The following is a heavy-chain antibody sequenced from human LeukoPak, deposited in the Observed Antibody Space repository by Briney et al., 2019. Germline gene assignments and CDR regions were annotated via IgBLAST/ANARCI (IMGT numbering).Heavy chain of an antibody. Sequence: SETLSLTCTVSGGSIISDYWSWIRQPPGKGLEWIGYIYYSGTTNYNPPLKSRVSISVDTSKNQFSLNLSSVTAADTAVYYCARGGYDAFDMWGQGTVVTVSS. CDR2: IYYSGTT. CDR3: ARGGYDAFDM. J-gene: IGHJ3*02. D-gene: IGHD3-22*01. V-gene: IGHV4-59*01. CDR1: GGSIISDY.